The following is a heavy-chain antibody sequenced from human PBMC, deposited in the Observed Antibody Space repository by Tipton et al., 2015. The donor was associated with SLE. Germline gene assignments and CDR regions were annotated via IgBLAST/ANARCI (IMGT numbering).Heavy chain of an antibody. CDR1: GGSISSYY. V-gene: IGHV4-59*08. D-gene: IGHD5-12*01. J-gene: IGHJ2*01. CDR3: AGPGGYGTWYFDL. CDR2: LYYSGST. Sequence: TLSLTCTVSGGSISSYYWSWIRQPPGKGLEWIGYLYYSGSTNYNPSLKSRVTISVDTSKNQFSLKLSSVTAADTAVYYCAGPGGYGTWYFDLWGRGDLVTPSP.